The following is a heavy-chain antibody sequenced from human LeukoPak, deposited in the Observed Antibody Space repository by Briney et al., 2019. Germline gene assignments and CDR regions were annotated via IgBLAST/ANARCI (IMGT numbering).Heavy chain of an antibody. Sequence: ASVKVSCKASGGTFSSYAISWVRQAPGQGLEWMGGIIPIFGTANYAQKFQGRVTITADKSTSTAYMELSSLRSEDTAVYYCANSAPPRLYYDFWSGHTDYWGQGTLVTVSS. V-gene: IGHV1-69*06. D-gene: IGHD3-3*01. CDR3: ANSAPPRLYYDFWSGHTDY. J-gene: IGHJ4*02. CDR2: IIPIFGTA. CDR1: GGTFSSYA.